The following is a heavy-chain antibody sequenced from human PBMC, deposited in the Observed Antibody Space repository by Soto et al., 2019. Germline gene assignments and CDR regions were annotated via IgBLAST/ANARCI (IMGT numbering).Heavy chain of an antibody. D-gene: IGHD5-18*01. Sequence: PSETLPLTCTVSGGSISRGDYYWSWIRQPPGKGLEWIGYIYYSGSTYYNPSLKSRVTISVDTSKNQFSLKLSSVTAADPAVYYCASALYRYGEFHYWGQGTLVTVSS. CDR2: IYYSGST. CDR1: GGSISRGDYY. J-gene: IGHJ4*02. V-gene: IGHV4-30-4*01. CDR3: ASALYRYGEFHY.